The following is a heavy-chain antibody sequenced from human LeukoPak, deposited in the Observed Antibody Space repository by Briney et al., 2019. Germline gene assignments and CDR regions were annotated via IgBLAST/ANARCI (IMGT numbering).Heavy chain of an antibody. V-gene: IGHV3-23*01. CDR1: GFTFSNFA. CDR2: ISGSGDST. CDR3: ARAGKTGAAAFDI. J-gene: IGHJ3*02. Sequence: GGSLRLSCAASGFTFSNFALSWVRQAPGKGLEWVSAISGSGDSTYYADSVKGRFTISRDNTKNTLYLQMNSLRAEDTAVYYCARAGKTGAAAFDIRGQGTMVTVSS. D-gene: IGHD3-10*01.